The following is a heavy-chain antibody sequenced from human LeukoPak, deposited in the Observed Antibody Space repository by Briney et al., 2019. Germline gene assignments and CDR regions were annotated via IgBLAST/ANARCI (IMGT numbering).Heavy chain of an antibody. CDR3: ARDLPAAVD. V-gene: IGHV3-21*01. CDR2: ISRDSNDI. J-gene: IGHJ4*02. D-gene: IGHD2-2*01. CDR1: GFSFSSYS. Sequence: GGCLRLSCEASGFSFSSYSMSWVRKAPGKGLEWVSFISRDSNDIYHADSVKGRFTISRDNAKNSLYLQMNSLRAEDTAVYYCARDLPAAVDWGQGTQVTVSS.